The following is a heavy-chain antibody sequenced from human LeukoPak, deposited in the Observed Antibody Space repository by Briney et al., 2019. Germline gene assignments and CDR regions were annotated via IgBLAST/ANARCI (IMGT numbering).Heavy chain of an antibody. CDR3: AKDRLSNGDPAAY. CDR2: IWYDGSNK. D-gene: IGHD4-17*01. V-gene: IGHV3-33*06. CDR1: GFTFSSYG. Sequence: GGSLRLSCAASGFTFSSYGMHWVRQAPGKGLEWVAVIWYDGSNKYYADSVKGRFTISRDNSKNTLYLQMNSLRAEDTAVYYCAKDRLSNGDPAAYWGQGTLVTVSS. J-gene: IGHJ4*02.